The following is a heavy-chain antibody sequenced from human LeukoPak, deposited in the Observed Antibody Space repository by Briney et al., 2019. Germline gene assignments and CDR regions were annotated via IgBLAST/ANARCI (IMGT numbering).Heavy chain of an antibody. CDR1: GGTFSSYA. CDR3: ARAEWELPSLFDY. D-gene: IGHD1-26*01. CDR2: IIPIFGTA. J-gene: IGHJ4*02. V-gene: IGHV1-69*05. Sequence: SVKVSCKASGGTFSSYAITWVRQAPGQGLEWMGRIIPIFGTANYAQKFQGRVTITTDESTSTAYMELSSLRSEDTAVYYCARAEWELPSLFDYWGQGTLVTVSS.